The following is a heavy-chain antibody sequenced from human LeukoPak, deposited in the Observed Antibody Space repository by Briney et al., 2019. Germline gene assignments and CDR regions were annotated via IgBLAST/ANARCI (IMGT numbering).Heavy chain of an antibody. CDR1: GFTFSSYW. CDR2: IKQDGSEK. J-gene: IGHJ4*02. CDR3: ASILLCCSGGSCCSVFDY. D-gene: IGHD2-15*01. V-gene: IGHV3-7*03. Sequence: GGSLRLSCAASGFTFSSYWMSWVRQAPGKGLEWVANIKQDGSEKYYVDSVKGRFTISRDNAKDSLYLQMNSLRAEDTAVYYCASILLCCSGGSCCSVFDYWGQGTLVTVSS.